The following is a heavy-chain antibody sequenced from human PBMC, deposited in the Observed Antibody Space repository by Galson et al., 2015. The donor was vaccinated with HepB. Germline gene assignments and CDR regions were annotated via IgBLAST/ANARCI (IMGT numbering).Heavy chain of an antibody. D-gene: IGHD2-2*01. CDR1: GFTFYNYG. J-gene: IGHJ6*03. V-gene: IGHV3-23*01. CDR2: MSGSTGVT. Sequence: SLRLSCAASGFTFYNYGMNWVRLAPGKGLEWVSSMSGSTGVTVYADSVKGRFTISRDNSKNTLYLQMNSLRAEDTAVYYCAKSWDQPPNYYYMDVWGKGTAVTVSS. CDR3: AKSWDQPPNYYYMDV.